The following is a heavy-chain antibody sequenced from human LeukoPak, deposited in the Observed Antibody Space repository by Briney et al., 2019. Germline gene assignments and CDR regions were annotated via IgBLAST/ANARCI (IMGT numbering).Heavy chain of an antibody. CDR1: GFTFSSYG. Sequence: AGGSLRLSCAASGFTFSSYGMHWVRQAPGKGLEWVAFIRYDGSNKYYADSVKGRFTISRDNAKNSLYLQMNSLRAEDTAVYYCARVSRGVINGWFDPWGQGTLVTVSS. D-gene: IGHD3-10*01. V-gene: IGHV3-30*02. CDR2: IRYDGSNK. J-gene: IGHJ5*02. CDR3: ARVSRGVINGWFDP.